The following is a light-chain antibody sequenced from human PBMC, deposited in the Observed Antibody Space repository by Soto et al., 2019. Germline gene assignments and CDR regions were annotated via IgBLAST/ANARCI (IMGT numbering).Light chain of an antibody. CDR3: QQYDHILIFT. Sequence: DIQMTQSPSSLSASVGDRVTITCQASQDISNYLNWYQQKPGKAPKLLIYDAYNLETGVPSRSSGSGSATEFTFTISCLLPEAIATYYSQQYDHILIFTFGPGTKVDI. J-gene: IGKJ3*01. CDR2: DAY. V-gene: IGKV1-33*01. CDR1: QDISNY.